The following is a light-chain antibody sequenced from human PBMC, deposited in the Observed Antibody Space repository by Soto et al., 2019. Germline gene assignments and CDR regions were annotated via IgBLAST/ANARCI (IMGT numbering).Light chain of an antibody. Sequence: QSALTQPASVSGSPGQSITISCTGTSSDVGGYNYVSWYQHHAGKAPRLMIYASSNRPSGVSHRFSGSRSGNTASLTISGLQVEDEANYYCSSYTSGTTLYVFGTGPKLTVL. V-gene: IGLV2-14*01. CDR3: SSYTSGTTLYV. CDR2: ASS. CDR1: SSDVGGYNY. J-gene: IGLJ1*01.